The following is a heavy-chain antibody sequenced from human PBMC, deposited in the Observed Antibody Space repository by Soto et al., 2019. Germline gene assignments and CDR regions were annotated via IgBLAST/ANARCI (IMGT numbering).Heavy chain of an antibody. CDR1: GGSFSIYT. D-gene: IGHD2-2*01. CDR2: IIPMFDIA. V-gene: IGHV1-69*02. CDR3: TLDSCSAEVFDI. Sequence: QVQLVQSGVEVKKPGSSVKVSCKAAGGSFSIYTVFWVRQAPGQGLEWMGRIIPMFDIAHYAQNFQGRVTYNAGKCTNTDYMEVLNLKSDDTAVDYCTLDSCSAEVFDIWGQGTLVTVSS. J-gene: IGHJ3*02.